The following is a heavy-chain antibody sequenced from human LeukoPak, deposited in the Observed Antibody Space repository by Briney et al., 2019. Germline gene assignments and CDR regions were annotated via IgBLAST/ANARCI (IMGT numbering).Heavy chain of an antibody. CDR1: GLTVSSSY. Sequence: PGGSLRLSCAASGLTVSSSYMSWVRRAPGKGLEWVSIIYNDGSTYYADSMKGRFTISRDNSKNTLYLQVNSLRAEDTAVYFCAACSRGIRSYAGSDYWGQGTLVTVSS. J-gene: IGHJ4*02. V-gene: IGHV3-53*01. D-gene: IGHD2-2*01. CDR3: AACSRGIRSYAGSDY. CDR2: IYNDGST.